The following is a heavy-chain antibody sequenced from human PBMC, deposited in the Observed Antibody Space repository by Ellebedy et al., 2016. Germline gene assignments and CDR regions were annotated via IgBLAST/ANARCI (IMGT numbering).Heavy chain of an antibody. CDR3: ARGGDSGLDY. CDR1: GFMLSSDW. CDR2: INSDGRIT. J-gene: IGHJ4*02. Sequence: GESLKISCAASGFMLSSDWVHWVRQATGKGLVWVSHINSDGRITNYADSVKGRFTISRDDAKNTLSLQMNSLRAEDTAVYYCARGGDSGLDYWGQGTLVTVSS. D-gene: IGHD6-19*01. V-gene: IGHV3-74*01.